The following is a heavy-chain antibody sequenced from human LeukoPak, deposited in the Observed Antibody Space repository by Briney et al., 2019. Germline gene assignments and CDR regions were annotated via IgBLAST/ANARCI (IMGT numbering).Heavy chain of an antibody. CDR3: ARDLPYGGNRAFDY. CDR2: IYYSGST. D-gene: IGHD4-23*01. J-gene: IGHJ4*02. Sequence: SETLSLTCTVSGGSISSGDYYWRWIRQPPGTGLEWLGYIYYSGSTYYNPSLKSRVTISVDTSKNQFSLKLSSVTAADTAVYYCARDLPYGGNRAFDYWGQGTLVTVSS. V-gene: IGHV4-30-4*08. CDR1: GGSISSGDYY.